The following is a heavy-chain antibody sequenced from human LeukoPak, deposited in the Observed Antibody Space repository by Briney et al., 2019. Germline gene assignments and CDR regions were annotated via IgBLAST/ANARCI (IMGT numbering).Heavy chain of an antibody. CDR1: GFTFSNAW. V-gene: IGHV3-7*01. J-gene: IGHJ4*02. CDR3: AKDKGYYYPFDY. CDR2: IKQDGSEK. Sequence: GGSLRLSCAASGFTFSNAWMSWVRQAPGKGLEWVANIKQDGSEKYYVDSVKGRFTISRDNAKNSLYLQMNSLRAEDTAVYYCAKDKGYYYPFDYWGQGTLVTVSS. D-gene: IGHD3-22*01.